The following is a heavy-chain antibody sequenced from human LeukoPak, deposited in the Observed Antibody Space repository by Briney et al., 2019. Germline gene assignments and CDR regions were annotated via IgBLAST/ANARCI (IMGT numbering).Heavy chain of an antibody. J-gene: IGHJ4*02. D-gene: IGHD3-10*01. CDR1: GFTFSSYS. CDR2: ISSSSSYI. CDR3: ARGSIGVLWFGELLYYYFDY. Sequence: GGSLRLSCAASGFTFSSYSMNWVRQAPGKGLEWVSSISSSSSYIYYADSVKGRFTISRDNAKNSLYLQMNSLRAEDTAVYYCARGSIGVLWFGELLYYYFDYWGQGTLVTVSS. V-gene: IGHV3-21*01.